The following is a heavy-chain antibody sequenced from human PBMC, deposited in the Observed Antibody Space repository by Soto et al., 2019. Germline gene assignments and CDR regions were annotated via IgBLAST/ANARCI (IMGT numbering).Heavy chain of an antibody. J-gene: IGHJ6*02. CDR2: INHSGDT. CDR1: GGSLRNYN. D-gene: IGHD3-3*02. V-gene: IGHV4-34*02. CDR3: ARGRRHSHFWNGHEFEGPYGLDV. Sequence: QVQLQQWGAGLVKPSETLSLTCAVYGGSLRNYNWTWIRQAPGKGLEWIGEINHSGDTNYDSSLKSRVSISVDTTKNQFSLILYSVTAADTAVYYCARGRRHSHFWNGHEFEGPYGLDVWGQGTTVTVTS.